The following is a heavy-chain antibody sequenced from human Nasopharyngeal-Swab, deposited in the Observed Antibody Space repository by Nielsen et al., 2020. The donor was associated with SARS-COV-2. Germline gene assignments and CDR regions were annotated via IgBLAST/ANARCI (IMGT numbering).Heavy chain of an antibody. V-gene: IGHV4-39*07. CDR1: GGSITSSSHY. CDR3: AKGVSAFDY. J-gene: IGHJ4*02. Sequence: SETLSLTCTVSGGSITSSSHYWGWVRQPPGKGLEWIAAIYYSGSTYFNPSLKSRVTISVDTSKNQFSLKLSSVTAADTAVYYCAKGVSAFDYWGQGTLVTVSS. CDR2: IYYSGST. D-gene: IGHD6-13*01.